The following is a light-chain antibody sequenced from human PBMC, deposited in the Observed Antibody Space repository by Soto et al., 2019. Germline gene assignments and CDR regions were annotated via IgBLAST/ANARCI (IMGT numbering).Light chain of an antibody. J-gene: IGKJ1*01. V-gene: IGKV3-20*01. CDR1: ETISSSH. Sequence: EVVLTQSPGTLSLSPGARATLSCRASETISSSHLAWYQQTPGQAPWLLLYRSSTRATGIPDRFSGSGSGTDFTLTISRLEPADAAVYYCQQYESLLWTFGQGTKLEIK. CDR2: RSS. CDR3: QQYESLLWT.